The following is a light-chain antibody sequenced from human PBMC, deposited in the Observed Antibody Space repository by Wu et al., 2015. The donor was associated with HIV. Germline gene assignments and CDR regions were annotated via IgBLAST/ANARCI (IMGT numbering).Light chain of an antibody. Sequence: EIVMTQSPATLSVSPGEGATLSCRASQSVSNNLVWYQQKPGQAPRLLIYGALIRAPGVPDRFSGSGSGTEFTLTITSLQSEDFAVYYCQQRSNWPYSFGQGTKLEIK. V-gene: IGKV3-15*01. J-gene: IGKJ2*03. CDR3: QQRSNWPYS. CDR1: QSVSNN. CDR2: GAL.